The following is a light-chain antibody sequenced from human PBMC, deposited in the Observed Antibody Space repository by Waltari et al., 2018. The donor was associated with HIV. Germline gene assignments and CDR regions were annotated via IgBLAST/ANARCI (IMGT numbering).Light chain of an antibody. CDR2: EVS. V-gene: IGLV2-14*01. J-gene: IGLJ2*01. CDR1: SRDVGDYNY. Sequence: QSALTQPASVSGSPGQSITISCPGTSRDVGDYNYLSWYQQHPGKSPKLMIYEVSKRPSGVSTRFSGSKSGNTASLTISGLQAEDEADYYCSSYTSGSVVFGGGTKLTVL. CDR3: SSYTSGSVV.